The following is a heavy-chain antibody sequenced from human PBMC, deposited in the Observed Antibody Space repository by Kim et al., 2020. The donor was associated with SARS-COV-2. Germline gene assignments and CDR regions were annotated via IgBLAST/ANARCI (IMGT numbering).Heavy chain of an antibody. CDR1: GFTFSSYG. CDR2: ISYDGSNK. D-gene: IGHD3-10*01. Sequence: GGSLRLSCAASGFTFSSYGMHWVRQAPGKGLEWVAVISYDGSNKYYADSVKGRFTISRDNSKNTLYLQMNSLRAEDTAVYYCAKVGVDYYGSGSYYTEEFDYWGEGTLVSVSS. V-gene: IGHV3-30*18. CDR3: AKVGVDYYGSGSYYTEEFDY. J-gene: IGHJ4*02.